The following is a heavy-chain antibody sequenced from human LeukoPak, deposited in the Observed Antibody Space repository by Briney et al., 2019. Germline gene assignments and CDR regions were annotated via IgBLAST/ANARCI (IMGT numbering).Heavy chain of an antibody. CDR3: ATGLYLDY. V-gene: IGHV3-15*01. CDR1: GFTISNAW. Sequence: GGSLRLSCGGSGFTISNAWMSWVRQAPGKGLGWVGRIKSKPDGGTTDYAAPAKGRFTISRDDSKNTVYLQMSSLKSEDTAIYYCATGLYLDYWGQGTLVTVSS. D-gene: IGHD3-16*01. CDR2: IKSKPDGGTT. J-gene: IGHJ4*02.